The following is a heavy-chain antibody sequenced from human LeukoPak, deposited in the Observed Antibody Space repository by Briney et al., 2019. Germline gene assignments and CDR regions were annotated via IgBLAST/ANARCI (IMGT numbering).Heavy chain of an antibody. Sequence: PGGSLRLSCAASGFTFSSYWMTWVRQAPGKGLEWVANIKGGGSEKFYVDSVKGRFTISRDSAKNSLFLQMNSLRAEDTAVYYCASERPSSSWYDYWGQGTLVTVSS. J-gene: IGHJ4*02. CDR1: GFTFSSYW. V-gene: IGHV3-7*01. CDR3: ASERPSSSWYDY. CDR2: IKGGGSEK. D-gene: IGHD6-13*01.